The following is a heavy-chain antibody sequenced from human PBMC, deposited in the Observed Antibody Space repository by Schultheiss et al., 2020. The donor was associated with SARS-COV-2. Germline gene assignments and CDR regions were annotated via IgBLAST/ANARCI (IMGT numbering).Heavy chain of an antibody. CDR2: IRYDGSNK. CDR1: GFTFSSYA. CDR3: AKDFYPYCGGDCYSHSGYFQH. Sequence: GESLKISCAASGFTFSSYAMSWVRQAPGKGLEWVAFIRYDGSNKYYADSVKGRFTISRDNSKNTLYLQMNSLRAEDTAVYYCAKDFYPYCGGDCYSHSGYFQHWGQGTLVTVSS. D-gene: IGHD2-21*01. V-gene: IGHV3-30*02. J-gene: IGHJ1*01.